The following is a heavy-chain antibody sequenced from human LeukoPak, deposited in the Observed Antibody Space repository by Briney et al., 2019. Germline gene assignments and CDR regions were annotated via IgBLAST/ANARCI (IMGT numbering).Heavy chain of an antibody. V-gene: IGHV5-51*01. CDR2: IYPGDSDT. J-gene: IGHJ5*02. Sequence: GESLKTSCKGSGYSFTSYWIGWVRQMPGKGLEWMGIIYPGDSDTRYSPSFQGQVTISADKSISTAYLQWSSLKASDTAMYYCARQYGYCSSTSCYNWFDPWGQGTLVTVSS. D-gene: IGHD2-2*01. CDR1: GYSFTSYW. CDR3: ARQYGYCSSTSCYNWFDP.